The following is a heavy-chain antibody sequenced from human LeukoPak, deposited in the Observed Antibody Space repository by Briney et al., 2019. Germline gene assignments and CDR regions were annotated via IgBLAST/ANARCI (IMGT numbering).Heavy chain of an antibody. V-gene: IGHV3-23*01. Sequence: GGSLRLSCAASGFTFSSYAMSWVRQAPGKGLEWVSAISGSGGSTYYADSVKGRFTISRDNSKNTLYLQMNSLRAEDTAVYYCAKSAYDSSGYYFLADAFDIWGQGTLVTVSS. D-gene: IGHD3-22*01. CDR2: ISGSGGST. CDR1: GFTFSSYA. J-gene: IGHJ4*02. CDR3: AKSAYDSSGYYFLADAFDI.